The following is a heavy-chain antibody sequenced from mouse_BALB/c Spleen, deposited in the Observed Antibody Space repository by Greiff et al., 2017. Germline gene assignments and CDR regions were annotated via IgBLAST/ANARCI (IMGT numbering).Heavy chain of an antibody. Sequence: EVQLQESGGGLVQPGGSLKLSCAASGFTFSSYGMSWVRQTPDKRLELVATINSNGGSTYYPDSVKGRFTISRDNAKNTLYLQMSSLKSEDTAMYYCARGNGYEGFAYWGQGTLVTVSA. D-gene: IGHD1-2*01. V-gene: IGHV5-6-3*01. CDR3: ARGNGYEGFAY. J-gene: IGHJ3*01. CDR2: INSNGGST. CDR1: GFTFSSYG.